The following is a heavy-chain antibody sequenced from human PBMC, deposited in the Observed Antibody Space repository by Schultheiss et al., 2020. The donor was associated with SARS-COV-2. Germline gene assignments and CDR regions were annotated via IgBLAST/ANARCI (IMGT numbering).Heavy chain of an antibody. J-gene: IGHJ5*02. D-gene: IGHD3-10*01. V-gene: IGHV4-39*07. CDR2: INHSGST. CDR3: ARSYYYGSGSHSP. Sequence: QTLSLTCTVSGGSISSGDYYWSWIRQPPGKGLEWIGEINHSGSTNYNPSLKSRVTISVDKSKNQFSLKLSSVTAADTAVYYCARSYYYGSGSHSPWGQGTLVTVSS. CDR1: GGSISSGDYY.